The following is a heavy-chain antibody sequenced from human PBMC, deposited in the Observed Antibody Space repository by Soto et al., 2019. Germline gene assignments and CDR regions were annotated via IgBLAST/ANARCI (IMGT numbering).Heavy chain of an antibody. Sequence: QVQLGESGGGVVQPGTSLRLSCAASGFTFNNYGMHWVRQAPGTGLEWVAAISSHGSDKYYADSVKGRLTISRDNSKNTLYLQMHSLRAEDTAVYYCAKDQGIAASHGIDWGQGTMVTVSS. D-gene: IGHD6-13*01. J-gene: IGHJ3*01. V-gene: IGHV3-30*18. CDR3: AKDQGIAASHGID. CDR2: ISSHGSDK. CDR1: GFTFNNYG.